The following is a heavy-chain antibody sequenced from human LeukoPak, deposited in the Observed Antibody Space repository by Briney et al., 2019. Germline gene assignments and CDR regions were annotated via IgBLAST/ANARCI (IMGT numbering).Heavy chain of an antibody. Sequence: ASVKVSCKASGYTFTGYYMHWVRQAPGQGLEWMGWINPNSGGTNYAQKFQGRVTMTRDTSISTAYMELSRLRSDDTAVYYCARDRGRSTSYNWFDPWGQGTLATVSS. CDR3: ARDRGRSTSYNWFDP. CDR1: GYTFTGYY. CDR2: INPNSGGT. V-gene: IGHV1-2*02. J-gene: IGHJ5*02. D-gene: IGHD2-2*01.